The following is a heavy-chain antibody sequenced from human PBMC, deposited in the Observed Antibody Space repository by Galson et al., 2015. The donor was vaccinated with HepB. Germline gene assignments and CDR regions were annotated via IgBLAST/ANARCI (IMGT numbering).Heavy chain of an antibody. CDR1: GGTFSSYA. V-gene: IGHV1-69*13. J-gene: IGHJ6*02. Sequence: SVKVSCKASGGTFSSYAISWVRQAPGQGLEWMGGIIPIFGTANYAQKFQGRVTITADESTSTAYMELSSLRSEDTAVYYCARGKWFGELSLGDVWGQGTTVTVSS. D-gene: IGHD3-10*01. CDR2: IIPIFGTA. CDR3: ARGKWFGELSLGDV.